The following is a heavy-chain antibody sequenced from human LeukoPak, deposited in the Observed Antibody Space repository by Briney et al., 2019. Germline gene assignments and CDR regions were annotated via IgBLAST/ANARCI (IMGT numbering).Heavy chain of an antibody. J-gene: IGHJ4*02. V-gene: IGHV3-33*01. CDR3: ARGFGDSRSSDY. CDR2: IWYDGSNT. CDR1: GFTFSSYG. D-gene: IGHD6-6*01. Sequence: GGSLRLSCAASGFTFSSYGMHWVRQAPGKGLEWVALIWYDGSNTYYADSVKGRFTISRDNSKNTLYLQMNSLRAEDTALYYCARGFGDSRSSDYWCQGTLITVSS.